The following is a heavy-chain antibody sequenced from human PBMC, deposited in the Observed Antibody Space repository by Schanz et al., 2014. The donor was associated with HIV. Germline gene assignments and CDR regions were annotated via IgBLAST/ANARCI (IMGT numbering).Heavy chain of an antibody. V-gene: IGHV1-18*01. D-gene: IGHD2-8*01. J-gene: IGHJ6*02. CDR2: INTYNGQT. CDR1: GYTFTNYA. CDR3: ARDTNFVLDV. Sequence: QVQLVQSGSEVGKPGASVKVSCKASGYTFTNYAFGWVRQAPGQGLEWVGSINTYNGQTDYGRKLQGRVTMTRDTSISTAFMELSSLRSDDTAVYYCARDTNFVLDVWGQGTTVTVSS.